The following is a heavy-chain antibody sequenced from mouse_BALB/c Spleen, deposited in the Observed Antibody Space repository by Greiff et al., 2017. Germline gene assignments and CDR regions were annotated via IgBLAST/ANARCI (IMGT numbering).Heavy chain of an antibody. J-gene: IGHJ2*01. V-gene: IGHV5-17*02. D-gene: IGHD4-1*01. CDR3: ARGDWGGSYFDY. CDR2: ISSGSSTI. CDR1: GFTFSSFG. Sequence: DVQLVESGGGLVQPGGSRKLSCAASGFTFSSFGMHWVRQAPEKGLEWVAYISSGSSTIYYADTVKGRFTISRDNPKNTLFLQMTSLRSEDTAMYYCARGDWGGSYFDYWGQGTTLTVSS.